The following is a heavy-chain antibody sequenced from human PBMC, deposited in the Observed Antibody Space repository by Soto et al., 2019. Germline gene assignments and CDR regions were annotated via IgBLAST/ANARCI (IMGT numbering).Heavy chain of an antibody. J-gene: IGHJ6*02. CDR1: GFTFSSYA. Sequence: LRLSCAASGFTFSSYALNWVRQAPGKGLEWVSDISGSGTSAYYADSVKGRFTISRDNSKNMLYLDINSLRAEDTAVYYCVKGLVRSYYGAIYYGMDVWGQGTTVTVSS. CDR2: ISGSGTSA. D-gene: IGHD1-26*01. CDR3: VKGLVRSYYGAIYYGMDV. V-gene: IGHV3-23*01.